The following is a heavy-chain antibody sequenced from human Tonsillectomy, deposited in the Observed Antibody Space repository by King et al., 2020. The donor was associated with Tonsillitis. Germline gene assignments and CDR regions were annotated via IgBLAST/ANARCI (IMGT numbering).Heavy chain of an antibody. Sequence: VQLVESGGGLVQPGGSLRLSCAASGFTFSSYAMSWVRQAPGKGLEWVSAISGSGGSTYYADSVKGRFTISRDNSKNTLYLQMNSLRAEDTGVYYCAKEGYYYDSSGYPPPYYFDYWGQGTLVTVSS. CDR2: ISGSGGST. CDR3: AKEGYYYDSSGYPPPYYFDY. J-gene: IGHJ4*02. CDR1: GFTFSSYA. D-gene: IGHD3-22*01. V-gene: IGHV3-23*04.